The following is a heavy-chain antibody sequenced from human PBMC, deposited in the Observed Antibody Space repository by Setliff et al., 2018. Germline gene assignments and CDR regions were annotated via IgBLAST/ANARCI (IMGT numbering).Heavy chain of an antibody. J-gene: IGHJ5*02. CDR3: ARGKGSWVLLRWFDP. D-gene: IGHD3-10*01. Sequence: SETLSLTCAVYGGSFSGYYWTWIRQPPGKGLEWIGEINHSGSTNYNPSLKSRVTISVDTSKNQFSLKLSSVTAADTVVYYCARGKGSWVLLRWFDPWGQGTLVTVSS. CDR1: GGSFSGYY. V-gene: IGHV4-34*01. CDR2: INHSGST.